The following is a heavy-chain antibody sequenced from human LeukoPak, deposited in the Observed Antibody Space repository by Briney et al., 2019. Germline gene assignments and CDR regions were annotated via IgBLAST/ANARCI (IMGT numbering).Heavy chain of an antibody. J-gene: IGHJ4*02. CDR3: ARDGTDYFGSGGLEDY. D-gene: IGHD3-10*01. CDR1: GFTFSSCW. Sequence: GGSLRLSCAASGFTFSSCWMSWVRQAPGKGLEWMATINQDGSEKNYVDSVKGRFIISRDNAKNSLSPQMNTLRADDTAVYYCARDGTDYFGSGGLEDYWGQGTLVTVSS. CDR2: INQDGSEK. V-gene: IGHV3-7*03.